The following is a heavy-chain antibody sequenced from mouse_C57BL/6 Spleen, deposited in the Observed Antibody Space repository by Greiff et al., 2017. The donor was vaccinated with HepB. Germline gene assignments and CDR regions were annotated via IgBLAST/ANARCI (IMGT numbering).Heavy chain of an antibody. CDR2: ISYDGSN. Sequence: EVQLVESGPGLVKPSQSLSLTCSVTGYSITSGYYWNWIRQFPGNKLEWMGYISYDGSNNYNPSLKNRISITRDTSKNQFFLKLNSVTTEDTATYYCARERVYYGSSYVYFDVWGTGTTVTVSS. D-gene: IGHD1-1*01. CDR3: ARERVYYGSSYVYFDV. CDR1: GYSITSGYY. J-gene: IGHJ1*03. V-gene: IGHV3-6*01.